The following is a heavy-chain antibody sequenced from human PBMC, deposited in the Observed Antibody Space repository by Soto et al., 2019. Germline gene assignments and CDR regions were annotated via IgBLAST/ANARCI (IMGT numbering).Heavy chain of an antibody. V-gene: IGHV1-46*01. CDR2: INPSGGST. CDR1: GYTFTSYY. Sequence: QVQLVQSGAEVKKPGASVKVSCKASGYTFTSYYMHWVRQAPGQGLEWMGIINPSGGSTSYAQKFQGRVTVTSDTSTSTVYMELSSLRSEDTAVYYCAGADSSSGGGFDYWGQGTLVTVSS. D-gene: IGHD6-6*01. CDR3: AGADSSSGGGFDY. J-gene: IGHJ4*02.